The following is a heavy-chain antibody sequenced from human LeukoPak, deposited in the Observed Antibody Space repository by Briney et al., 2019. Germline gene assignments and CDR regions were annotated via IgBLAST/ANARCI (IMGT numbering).Heavy chain of an antibody. CDR1: GYSFSSYW. V-gene: IGHV5-10-1*01. J-gene: IGHJ4*02. CDR3: ARQEGIDFDY. D-gene: IGHD6-13*01. Sequence: GESLKFSCKGFGYSFSSYWISWVRQMPGKGLEWMGKIDPSDSYTTYSPSFQGHVTISADKSIYTAYLQWSSLKASDTALYYCARQEGIDFDYWGQGTLVTVSS. CDR2: IDPSDSYT.